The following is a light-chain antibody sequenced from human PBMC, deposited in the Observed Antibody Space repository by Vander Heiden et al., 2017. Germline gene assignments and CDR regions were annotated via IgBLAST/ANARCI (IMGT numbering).Light chain of an antibody. CDR1: SSDVGGYHY. V-gene: IGLV2-11*01. Sequence: QSALTQPRSVSGSPGQSVTISCTGTSSDVGGYHYVSWYQQHPGKALNLMIYDVRKRPAGVPDRFSGPKSGNTASLTISGLQAEDEDDYYCCSYAGSYWVFGGGTKLTVL. CDR2: DVR. CDR3: CSYAGSYWV. J-gene: IGLJ3*02.